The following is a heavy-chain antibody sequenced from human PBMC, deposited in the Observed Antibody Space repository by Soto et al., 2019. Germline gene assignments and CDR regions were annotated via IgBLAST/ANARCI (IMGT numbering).Heavy chain of an antibody. D-gene: IGHD2-2*01. CDR3: AREIYCSSTSCPPRMYYYYYYGMDV. CDR1: GFTFSSYA. J-gene: IGHJ6*02. CDR2: ISYDGSNK. Sequence: GGSLRLSCAAPGFTFSSYAMHWVRQAPGKGLEWVAVISYDGSNKYYAEYVKGRFTISRDNSKNTLYLQMNSLRAEDTAVYYCAREIYCSSTSCPPRMYYYYYYGMDVWGQGTTVTV. V-gene: IGHV3-30-3*01.